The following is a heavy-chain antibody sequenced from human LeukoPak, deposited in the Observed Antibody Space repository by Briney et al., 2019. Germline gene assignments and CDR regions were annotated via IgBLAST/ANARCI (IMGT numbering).Heavy chain of an antibody. CDR3: ARVLGVYGSGSYYIDH. Sequence: GGSLRLSCAASGFTFSDYYMSWIRQAPGKGLEWVSFISSSSTYINDAASVKGRFTISRDNAKNSLYLQMNSLRAEDTAVYYCARVLGVYGSGSYYIDHWGQGTLVTVSS. D-gene: IGHD3-10*01. CDR1: GFTFSDYY. V-gene: IGHV3-11*05. CDR2: ISSSSTYI. J-gene: IGHJ4*02.